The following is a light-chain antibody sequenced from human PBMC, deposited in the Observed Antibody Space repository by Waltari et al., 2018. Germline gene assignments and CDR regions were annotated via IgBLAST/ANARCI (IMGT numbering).Light chain of an antibody. CDR3: QQYNSYPLT. J-gene: IGKJ1*01. V-gene: IGKV1-5*03. CDR2: KAS. Sequence: QITQSPSTLSASLGARVTITCRASQNINSWLAWYQQKPGKAPKFLIDKASSLESGVPSRFSGSGSGTEFTLTISSLQPDDFGTYYCQQYNSYPLTFGQGTKVEIK. CDR1: QNINSW.